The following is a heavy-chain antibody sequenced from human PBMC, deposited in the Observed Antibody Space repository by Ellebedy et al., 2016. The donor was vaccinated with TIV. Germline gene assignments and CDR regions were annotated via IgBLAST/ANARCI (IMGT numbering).Heavy chain of an antibody. CDR2: INTDGSTT. CDR3: ARDVDVIRYFDWSFRSDYYGMDV. V-gene: IGHV3-74*01. Sequence: GESLKISXVASGFTFSRYWMHWVRQAPGKGLVWVSRINTDGSTTNYADSVKGRFTISRDNAKNTLYLQMNSLRAEDTAVYYCARDVDVIRYFDWSFRSDYYGMDVWGQGTTVTVSS. CDR1: GFTFSRYW. J-gene: IGHJ6*02. D-gene: IGHD3-9*01.